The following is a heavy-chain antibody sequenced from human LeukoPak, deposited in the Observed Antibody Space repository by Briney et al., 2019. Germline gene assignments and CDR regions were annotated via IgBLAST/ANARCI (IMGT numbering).Heavy chain of an antibody. Sequence: PGGSLRLSCAASGFTFSSSAMTWVRQAPGKGLEWVSLISGSGGNTYYADSVKGRFTISRDNSMNTLYLQMNSLRAEDTAVYHCAKDIQCTYWGQGTLVTVSS. CDR1: GFTFSSSA. CDR2: ISGSGGNT. V-gene: IGHV3-23*01. J-gene: IGHJ4*02. CDR3: AKDIQCTY. D-gene: IGHD2-21*01.